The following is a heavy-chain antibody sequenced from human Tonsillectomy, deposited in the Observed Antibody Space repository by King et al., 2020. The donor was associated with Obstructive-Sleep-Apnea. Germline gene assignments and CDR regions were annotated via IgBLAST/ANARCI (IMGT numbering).Heavy chain of an antibody. CDR1: GFTFSSYG. D-gene: IGHD3-10*01. V-gene: IGHV3-30*18. Sequence: VQLVESGGGVVQPGRSLRLSCAASGFTFSSYGMHWVRQAPGKGLEWVAVISYDGSNKYYADSVKGRFTISRDNSKNTLYLQMNSLRAEDTAVYYCAKDQYKYGSGRGYYVMDVWGQGTTVTVSS. J-gene: IGHJ6*02. CDR2: ISYDGSNK. CDR3: AKDQYKYGSGRGYYVMDV.